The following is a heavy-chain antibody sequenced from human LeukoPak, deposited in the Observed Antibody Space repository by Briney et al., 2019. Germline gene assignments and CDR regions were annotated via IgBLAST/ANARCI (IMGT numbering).Heavy chain of an antibody. Sequence: SETLSLTCAVYGGSFSGYYWSWIRQPPGKGLEWIGEINHSGSTNYSPSLKSRVTISVDTSKNQFSLKLSSVTAADTAVYYCARVRPPRPGYCSSTSCRTNHFDYWGQGTLVTVSS. CDR3: ARVRPPRPGYCSSTSCRTNHFDY. CDR1: GGSFSGYY. V-gene: IGHV4-34*01. CDR2: INHSGST. D-gene: IGHD2-2*03. J-gene: IGHJ4*02.